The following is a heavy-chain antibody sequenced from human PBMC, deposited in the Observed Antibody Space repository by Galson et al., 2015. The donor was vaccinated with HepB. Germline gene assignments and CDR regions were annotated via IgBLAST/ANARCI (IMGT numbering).Heavy chain of an antibody. D-gene: IGHD5-18*01. CDR1: GYTFTSYG. CDR2: ISAYNGKT. Sequence: SVKVSCKASGYTFTSYGISWVRQAPGQGLEWMGWISAYNGKTNYAQKLQGRVTMTTDTSTSTAYMELRSLRSDDTAVYYCARVNTGYSYGYELDYWGQGTLVTVSS. CDR3: ARVNTGYSYGYELDY. V-gene: IGHV1-18*01. J-gene: IGHJ4*02.